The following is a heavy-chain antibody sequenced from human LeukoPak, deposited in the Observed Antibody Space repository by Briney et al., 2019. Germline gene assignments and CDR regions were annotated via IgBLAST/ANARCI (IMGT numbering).Heavy chain of an antibody. D-gene: IGHD6-13*01. CDR1: GFTFSSYG. J-gene: IGHJ6*02. Sequence: QPGGSLRLSCAASGFTFSSYGMHWVRQAPGKGLEWVAVISYDGSNKYYADSVKGRFTISRDNSKNTLYLQMNSLRAEDTAVYYCAKDRAAGTPTRERRYGMDVWGQGTTVTVSS. CDR2: ISYDGSNK. V-gene: IGHV3-30*18. CDR3: AKDRAAGTPTRERRYGMDV.